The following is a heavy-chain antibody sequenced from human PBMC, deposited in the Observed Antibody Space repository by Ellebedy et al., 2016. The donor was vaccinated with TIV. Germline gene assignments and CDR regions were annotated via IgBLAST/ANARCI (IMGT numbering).Heavy chain of an antibody. CDR3: ARGGWGGGTGESFLDY. CDR2: ISAYNGIT. Sequence: AASVQVSCKASGFAFTTYGFSWVRQAPGQGLEWMGWISAYNGITNYAQKFQGRVTMTTETATSTAYMELRTLRSDDTAVYFCARGGWGGGTGESFLDYWGQGTLVTVSS. CDR1: GFAFTTYG. J-gene: IGHJ4*02. V-gene: IGHV1-18*04. D-gene: IGHD3-10*01.